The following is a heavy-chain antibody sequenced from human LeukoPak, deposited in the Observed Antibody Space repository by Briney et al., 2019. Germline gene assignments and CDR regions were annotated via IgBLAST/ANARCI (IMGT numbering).Heavy chain of an antibody. Sequence: PSETLSLTCTVSGGSISSYYWSWIRQPPGKGLEWIGYIYYSGSTNYNPSLKSRATISVDTSKNQFSLKLSSVTAADTAVYYCASSHSGSYPAFDPWGQGTLVTVSS. CDR1: GGSISSYY. J-gene: IGHJ5*02. D-gene: IGHD1-26*01. V-gene: IGHV4-59*08. CDR2: IYYSGST. CDR3: ASSHSGSYPAFDP.